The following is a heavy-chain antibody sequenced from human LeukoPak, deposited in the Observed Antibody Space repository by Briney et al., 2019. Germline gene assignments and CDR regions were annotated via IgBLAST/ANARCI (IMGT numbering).Heavy chain of an antibody. D-gene: IGHD1-1*01. Sequence: GGSLRLSCAASGFTFSDYTMSWVRQAPGKGLEWVSTASYYVGKQYHADSVRGRFTVSRDNSRNTVSLQMSTLRVEDTGIYYCYKAGIGADGAGFLCEYWGEGPLVTVSS. V-gene: IGHV3-23*01. CDR1: GFTFSDYT. CDR3: YKAGIGADGAGFLCEY. J-gene: IGHJ4*02. CDR2: ASYYVGKQ.